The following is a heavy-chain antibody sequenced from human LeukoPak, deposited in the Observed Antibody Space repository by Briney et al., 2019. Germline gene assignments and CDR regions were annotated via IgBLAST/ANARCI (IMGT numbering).Heavy chain of an antibody. Sequence: ASVKVSCKASGYSFTGYYMHWVRQAPGQGLEWMGWINPNSGGTNYAQKFQGRVTMTRDTSISTAYMELSRLRSDDTAVYYCARGPMTTFTMDIWGQGTMVTVSS. CDR3: ARGPMTTFTMDI. J-gene: IGHJ3*02. CDR2: INPNSGGT. CDR1: GYSFTGYY. V-gene: IGHV1-2*02. D-gene: IGHD1-1*01.